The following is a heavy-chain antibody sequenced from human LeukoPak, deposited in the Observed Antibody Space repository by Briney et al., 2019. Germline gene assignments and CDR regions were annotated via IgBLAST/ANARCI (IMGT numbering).Heavy chain of an antibody. V-gene: IGHV4-59*01. D-gene: IGHD1-26*01. CDR3: SRCANSGSFRLGAYAFDI. CDR1: GGSISSYY. CDR2: IYYSGST. J-gene: IGHJ3*02. Sequence: PSETLSLTCTVSGGSISSYYWSWIRQPPGKGLEWIGYIYYSGSTNYNPSLKSRVTISVDTSKNQCSLKLSSVTAADAAVSAVSRCANSGSFRLGAYAFDIWGQGTMVTVSS.